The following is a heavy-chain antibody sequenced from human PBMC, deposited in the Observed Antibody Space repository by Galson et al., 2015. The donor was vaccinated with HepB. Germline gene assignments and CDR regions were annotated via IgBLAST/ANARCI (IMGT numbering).Heavy chain of an antibody. D-gene: IGHD3-3*01. CDR3: ARDLAPYYDFWSGYYDGSYYYYMDV. CDR2: IIPIFDKP. J-gene: IGHJ6*03. Sequence: FTTSGATFSSYTINWVRRAPGQGLEWMGGIIPIFDKPNYAQKFQGRVTITADVSTSTAYMELSSLRSEDTAVYYCARDLAPYYDFWSGYYDGSYYYYMDVWGKGTTVTVSS. CDR1: GATFSSYT. V-gene: IGHV1-69*01.